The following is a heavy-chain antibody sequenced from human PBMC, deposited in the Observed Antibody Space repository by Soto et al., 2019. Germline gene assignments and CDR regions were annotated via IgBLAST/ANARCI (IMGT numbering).Heavy chain of an antibody. CDR2: ISSTSTYI. J-gene: IGHJ4*02. V-gene: IGHV3-21*01. CDR3: ARQRDGREEDY. D-gene: IGHD1-26*01. Sequence: EVQLVESGGGLVKPGGSLRLSCAASGFTFSDNRMKWVRQAPGKGLEWVSSISSTSTYIFYADSLKGRFTISRDNAKNSLYLQMNSLRAEDTAVYYCARQRDGREEDYWGQGTLVTVSS. CDR1: GFTFSDNR.